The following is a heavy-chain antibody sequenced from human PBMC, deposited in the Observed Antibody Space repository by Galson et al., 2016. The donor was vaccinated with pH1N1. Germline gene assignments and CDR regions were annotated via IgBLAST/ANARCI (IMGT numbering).Heavy chain of an antibody. CDR1: GFTFSSYW. CDR2: TNQDGSQK. J-gene: IGHJ4*02. D-gene: IGHD6-13*01. V-gene: IGHV3-7*01. Sequence: SLRLSCAASGFTFSSYWMSWVRQAPDKGLEWVANTNQDGSQKYYVDSVRGRFTISRDNAKNSVSLQMNSPRPDDTGVYYCVRAIGAAASFWGQGTLVTVSS. CDR3: VRAIGAAASF.